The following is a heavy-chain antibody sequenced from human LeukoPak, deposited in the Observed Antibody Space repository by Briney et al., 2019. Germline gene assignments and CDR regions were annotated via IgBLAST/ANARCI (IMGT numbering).Heavy chain of an antibody. D-gene: IGHD5-12*01. Sequence: GASVKVSCKASGGTFSSYTISWVRQAPGQGLEWMGRIIPILGIANYAQKFQGRVTITADKSTSTAYMELSSLRSEDTAVCYCAARGYSGYGAVVYWGQGTLVTVSS. CDR1: GGTFSSYT. CDR2: IIPILGIA. CDR3: AARGYSGYGAVVY. V-gene: IGHV1-69*02. J-gene: IGHJ4*02.